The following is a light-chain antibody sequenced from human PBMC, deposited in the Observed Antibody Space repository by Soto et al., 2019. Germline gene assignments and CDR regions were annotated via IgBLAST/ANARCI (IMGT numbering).Light chain of an antibody. CDR2: KAS. CDR1: QSISSW. Sequence: IRMTQSPSSLSASTGDRVTITCRASQSISSWLAWYQQKPGKAPKLLIYKASSLESGVPSRFSGSGSGTEFTLTISSLQPDDFATYYCQQYNSYPWTFGQGTKVDIK. CDR3: QQYNSYPWT. V-gene: IGKV1-5*03. J-gene: IGKJ1*01.